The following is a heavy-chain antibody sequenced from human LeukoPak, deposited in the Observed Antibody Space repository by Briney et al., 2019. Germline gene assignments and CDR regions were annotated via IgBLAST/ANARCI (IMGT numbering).Heavy chain of an antibody. V-gene: IGHV4-30-4*01. CDR1: GGSISSGDYY. CDR2: IYYSGST. Sequence: SETLSLTCTVSGGSISSGDYYWSWIRPPPGKGLEWIGYIYYSGSTYYNPSLKSPVTISVDTSKNQFSLKLSSVTAADTAVYYCARDGENDYWGQGTLVTVSS. D-gene: IGHD3-10*01. J-gene: IGHJ4*02. CDR3: ARDGENDY.